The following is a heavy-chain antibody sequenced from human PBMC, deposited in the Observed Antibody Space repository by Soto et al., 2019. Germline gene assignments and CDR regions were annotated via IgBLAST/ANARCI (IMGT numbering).Heavy chain of an antibody. Sequence: QVQLQESGPGLVKPSDTLSHTCAVSGYSISSSNWWGWIRQPPGKGLEWIGYIYYSGSTYYIPSLTSRVTMSVDTSKIQFSLELSSVTAVDTAVYYCARKNGVLDAFDIWGQGTMVTVSS. D-gene: IGHD4-17*01. CDR3: ARKNGVLDAFDI. CDR1: GYSISSSNW. CDR2: IYYSGST. V-gene: IGHV4-28*01. J-gene: IGHJ3*02.